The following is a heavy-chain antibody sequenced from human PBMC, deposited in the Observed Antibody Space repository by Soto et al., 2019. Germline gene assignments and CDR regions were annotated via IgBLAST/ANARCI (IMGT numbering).Heavy chain of an antibody. CDR1: GDSISSGSY. D-gene: IGHD6-19*01. V-gene: IGHV4-38-2*02. J-gene: IGHJ4*03. CDR3: ARVHVMVVAGSTFDY. CDR2: IYHGGTT. Sequence: SETLSLTCTVSGDSISSGSYWGWIRQPPGEGPEWIASIYHGGTTFYNPSLKSRISISVDTSKNQFSLRLTSVTAADTATYYCARVHVMVVAGSTFDYWGLGTLVTVSS.